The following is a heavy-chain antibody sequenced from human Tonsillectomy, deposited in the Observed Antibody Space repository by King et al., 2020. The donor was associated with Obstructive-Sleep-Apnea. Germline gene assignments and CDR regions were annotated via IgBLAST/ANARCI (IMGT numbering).Heavy chain of an antibody. V-gene: IGHV3-9*01. J-gene: IGHJ6*02. Sequence: VQLVESGGGLVQPGRSLRLSCVASGFTFDDYAMHWVRQAPGKGLEWVSGISWNSGSIGYADSVKGRFTISRDNAKNSLYLQMKSLRAEDTALYYCAKDQRGRWDYYYYGMGVWGQGTTVTVSS. CDR2: ISWNSGSI. D-gene: IGHD5-24*01. CDR1: GFTFDDYA. CDR3: AKDQRGRWDYYYYGMGV.